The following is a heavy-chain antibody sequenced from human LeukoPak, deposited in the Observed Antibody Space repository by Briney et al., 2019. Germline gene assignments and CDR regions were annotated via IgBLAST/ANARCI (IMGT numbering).Heavy chain of an antibody. D-gene: IGHD5-18*01. Sequence: ASVKVSCKVSGYTLTELSMHWVRQAPGKGLEWMGWINAGNGNTQYSQNFQGRVTITRDTSANTAYMELSSLRSEDTAVYYCARESPQRSGYSYPHWGQGTLVTVSS. CDR2: INAGNGNT. V-gene: IGHV1-3*01. CDR3: ARESPQRSGYSYPH. CDR1: GYTLTELS. J-gene: IGHJ4*02.